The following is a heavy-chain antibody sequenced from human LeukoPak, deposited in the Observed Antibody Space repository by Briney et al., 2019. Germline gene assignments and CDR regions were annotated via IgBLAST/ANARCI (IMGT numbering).Heavy chain of an antibody. J-gene: IGHJ5*02. Sequence: SETLSLTCAVYGGSFSAYYWSWIRQPPGKGLEWIGEINHSGSTNYNPSLKSRVAISVDTSKNQFSLKLSSVTAADTAVYYCARKLPRIAAAGKGWFDPWGQGTLVTVSS. CDR3: ARKLPRIAAAGKGWFDP. CDR2: INHSGST. V-gene: IGHV4-34*01. D-gene: IGHD6-13*01. CDR1: GGSFSAYY.